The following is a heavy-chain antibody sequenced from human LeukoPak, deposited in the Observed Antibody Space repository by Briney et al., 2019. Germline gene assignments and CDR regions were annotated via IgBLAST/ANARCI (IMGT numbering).Heavy chain of an antibody. D-gene: IGHD5-24*01. Sequence: ASVKVSCKASGFTFTSYDINWVRQASGQGLERMGWMNPNNGNTGYAQKFQGRVTMTRDTSISTAYMELRGLRSEDTAVYYCACRDGYNFDAFDIWGQGTMVTVSS. CDR1: GFTFTSYD. V-gene: IGHV1-8*01. CDR3: ACRDGYNFDAFDI. CDR2: MNPNNGNT. J-gene: IGHJ3*02.